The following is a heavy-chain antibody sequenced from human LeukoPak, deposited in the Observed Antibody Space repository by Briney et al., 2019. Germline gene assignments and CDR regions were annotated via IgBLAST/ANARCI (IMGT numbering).Heavy chain of an antibody. CDR2: ISGSGITT. CDR1: GFTFTDYG. V-gene: IGHV3-23*01. D-gene: IGHD2-8*01. J-gene: IGHJ5*02. Sequence: GGSLRHSCAASGFTFTDYGMSWVRQAPGKGLEWVSGISGSGITTDYAESVKGRFTISRDNSKNTLYLQMTSLRAEDTAVYYCAKDPSPAGVLMTTIMHLWGQGTLVIVSS. CDR3: AKDPSPAGVLMTTIMHL.